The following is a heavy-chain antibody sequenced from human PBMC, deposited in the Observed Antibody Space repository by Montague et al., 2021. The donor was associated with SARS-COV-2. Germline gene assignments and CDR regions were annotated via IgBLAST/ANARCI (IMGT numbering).Heavy chain of an antibody. J-gene: IGHJ4*02. CDR1: GGSISSYY. Sequence: SETLSLTCTVSGGSISSYYWSWIRQPPGKGLEWIGYIYYSGSTNYNPSLKSRVTISVDTSKNQFSLKLSSVTAADTAVYHCARVGAYGDYPTPPTFDYWGQGTLVTVSS. CDR3: ARVGAYGDYPTPPTFDY. V-gene: IGHV4-59*01. D-gene: IGHD4-17*01. CDR2: IYYSGST.